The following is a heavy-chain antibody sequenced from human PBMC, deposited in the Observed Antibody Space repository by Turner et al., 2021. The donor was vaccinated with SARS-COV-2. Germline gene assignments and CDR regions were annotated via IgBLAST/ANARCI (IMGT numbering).Heavy chain of an antibody. CDR2: IKPDSGGT. V-gene: IGHV1-2*02. Sequence: QVRLVQSGAEVKKPGASVKFSCKASGYTFTGYYMHWVRQAPGQGIEWMGWIKPDSGGTNYAQEFQGRVTMTRDTSISTAYMGLCRLRSEDTAVYYCARVRSLSYYVDSWGQGTLVTVSS. CDR3: ARVRSLSYYVDS. CDR1: GYTFTGYY. J-gene: IGHJ4*02.